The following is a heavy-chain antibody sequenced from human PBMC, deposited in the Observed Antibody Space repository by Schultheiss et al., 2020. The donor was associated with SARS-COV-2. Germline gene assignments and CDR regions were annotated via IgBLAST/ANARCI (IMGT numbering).Heavy chain of an antibody. Sequence: GGSLRLSCAVSGFSVSNYAMGWVRQAPGKGLEWVSTFSSTGGSTHYADSVKGRFTISRDNSKNTLYLQMNSLRAEDTAVYYCASAHPAREWAVAGFWGQGTLVTVSS. CDR2: FSSTGGST. J-gene: IGHJ4*02. V-gene: IGHV3-23*01. CDR1: GFSVSNYA. CDR3: ASAHPAREWAVAGF. D-gene: IGHD6-19*01.